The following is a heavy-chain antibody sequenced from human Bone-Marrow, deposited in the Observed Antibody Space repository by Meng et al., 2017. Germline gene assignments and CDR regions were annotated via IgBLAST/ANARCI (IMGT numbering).Heavy chain of an antibody. D-gene: IGHD3-3*01. Sequence: QMQLVQSGAGVKKTGSSVRISCKASGYTFTYRYLHWVRQAPGQGLEWMGWINPNSGGTNYAQKFQGRVTMTRDTSISTAYMELSRLRSDDTAVYYCASRSIFGVDNGRDYWGQGTLVTVSS. CDR3: ASRSIFGVDNGRDY. V-gene: IGHV1-2*02. CDR1: GYTFTYRY. J-gene: IGHJ4*02. CDR2: INPNSGGT.